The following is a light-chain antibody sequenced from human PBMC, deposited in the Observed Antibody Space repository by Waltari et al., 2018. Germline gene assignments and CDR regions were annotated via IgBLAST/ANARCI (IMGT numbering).Light chain of an antibody. J-gene: IGKJ4*01. CDR1: QSIQRY. V-gene: IGKV3-11*01. Sequence: EIVLTQSQATLSLSQGGRATLSCRASQSIQRYLGWYQQKPGQAPRLLIYHAYNRATGVPARFSGSGSETDFTLTISSLEPEDSAIYYCQQRADWPLTFGGGTTVEIK. CDR3: QQRADWPLT. CDR2: HAY.